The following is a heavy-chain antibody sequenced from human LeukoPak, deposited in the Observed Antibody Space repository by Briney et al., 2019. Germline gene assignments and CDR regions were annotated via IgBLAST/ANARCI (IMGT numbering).Heavy chain of an antibody. CDR3: ARDPDLYSTGWFYFDF. CDR1: GFTFRGYW. Sequence: PGGSLRLSCAASGFTFRGYWMTWVRQPPGKGLEWVANINQDGSANFYVDSVKGRFTISRDNAKNSLYLQMNSLRAEDTAVYCCARDPDLYSTGWFYFDFWGQGTLVTVSS. J-gene: IGHJ4*02. CDR2: INQDGSAN. D-gene: IGHD6-19*01. V-gene: IGHV3-7*03.